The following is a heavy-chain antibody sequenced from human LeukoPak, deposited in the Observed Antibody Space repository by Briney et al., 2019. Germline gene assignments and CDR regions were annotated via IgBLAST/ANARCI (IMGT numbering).Heavy chain of an antibody. CDR1: GFTFSDHY. Sequence: GGSLRLSCAASGFTFSDHYMDWVRQAPGEGLEWVGRTRNKANSYTTEYAASVKGRFTISRDDSKNSLYLQMNSLKTEDTAVYYCARERYYDSSGYYPYYFDYWGQGTLVTVSS. CDR3: ARERYYDSSGYYPYYFDY. J-gene: IGHJ4*02. V-gene: IGHV3-72*01. D-gene: IGHD3-22*01. CDR2: TRNKANSYTT.